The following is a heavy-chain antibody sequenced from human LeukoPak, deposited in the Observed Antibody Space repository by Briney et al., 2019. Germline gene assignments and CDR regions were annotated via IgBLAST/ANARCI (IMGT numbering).Heavy chain of an antibody. V-gene: IGHV6-1*01. CDR2: TFYRSKWYN. Sequence: SQTLSLTCAISGDSVSSHGAAWNWITQSPSRGLEWLGRTFYRSKWYNDYAVSVKSRININPDTSKNQFSLQMNSVTPEDTAVYYCARDGWPAFDYWGQGTLVTVSS. CDR3: ARDGWPAFDY. CDR1: GDSVSSHGAA. D-gene: IGHD2-15*01. J-gene: IGHJ4*02.